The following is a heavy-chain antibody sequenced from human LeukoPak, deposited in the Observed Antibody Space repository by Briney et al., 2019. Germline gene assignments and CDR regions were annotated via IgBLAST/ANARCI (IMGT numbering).Heavy chain of an antibody. V-gene: IGHV3-48*03. J-gene: IGHJ4*02. CDR1: GFTFSSYW. CDR3: ARARIAAPLLDY. Sequence: PGGSLRLSCAASGFTFSSYWMHWVRQAPGKGLEWVSYISDHGKSRNYVDSVKGRFTISRDNAKNSLYLQMNSLRVEDTAVYFCARARIAAPLLDYWGQGTLVTVSS. CDR2: ISDHGKSR. D-gene: IGHD6-13*01.